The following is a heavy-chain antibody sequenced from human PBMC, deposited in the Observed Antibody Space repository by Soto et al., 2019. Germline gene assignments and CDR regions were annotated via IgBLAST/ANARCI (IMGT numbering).Heavy chain of an antibody. V-gene: IGHV1-3*01. J-gene: IGHJ6*02. CDR1: GYTSTSYA. CDR2: INAGNGNT. Sequence: GASVKVSCKASGYTSTSYAMHWVRQAPGQRLEWMGWINAGNGNTKYSQKFQGRVTITRDTSASTAYMELSSLRSEDTAVYYCARDGSRIYGMDVWGQGTTVTVSS. CDR3: ARDGSRIYGMDV.